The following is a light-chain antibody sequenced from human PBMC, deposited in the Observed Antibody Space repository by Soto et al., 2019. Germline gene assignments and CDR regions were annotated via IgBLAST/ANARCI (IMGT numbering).Light chain of an antibody. Sequence: QSVLTQPASVSGSPGRSIAISCTGTSSDIGSYNYVSWYQQHPGKAPKLIIHEVSNRPSGISDHFSGSKSGNTASLTISGLQADDEADYYCSSHTTYSTRIFGTGTKVTV. CDR1: SSDIGSYNY. J-gene: IGLJ1*01. V-gene: IGLV2-14*01. CDR2: EVS. CDR3: SSHTTYSTRI.